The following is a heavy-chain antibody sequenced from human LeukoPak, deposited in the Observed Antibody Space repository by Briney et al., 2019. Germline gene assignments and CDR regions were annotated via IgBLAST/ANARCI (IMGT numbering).Heavy chain of an antibody. CDR2: TSHDGNWQ. V-gene: IGHV3-30*04. Sequence: GGSLRLSCADSGFTFSNYGMHWVRQAPGKGLEWVAVTSHDGNWQNYADSVKGRFTISRDNSRNTLYLQMNSLRAEDTAVYYCTSDPPGVGIDHWGQGTLVTVSS. CDR1: GFTFSNYG. CDR3: TSDPPGVGIDH. J-gene: IGHJ4*02.